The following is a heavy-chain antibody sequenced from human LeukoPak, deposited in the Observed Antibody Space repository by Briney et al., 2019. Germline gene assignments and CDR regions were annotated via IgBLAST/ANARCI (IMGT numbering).Heavy chain of an antibody. CDR3: ARVLVILGVDDAFDI. D-gene: IGHD3-3*01. V-gene: IGHV4-59*12. CDR2: IYYSGST. Sequence: SETLSLTCTVSGGSISSYYWSWIRQPPGKGLEWIGYIYYSGSTNYNPSLKSRVTISVDTSKNQFSLKLTSVTAADTAVYFCARVLVILGVDDAFDIWGQGTLVTVSS. CDR1: GGSISSYY. J-gene: IGHJ3*02.